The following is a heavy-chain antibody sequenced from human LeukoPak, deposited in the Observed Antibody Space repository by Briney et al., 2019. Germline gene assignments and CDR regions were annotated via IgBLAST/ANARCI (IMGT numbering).Heavy chain of an antibody. V-gene: IGHV1-46*01. J-gene: IGHJ4*02. Sequence: GASVKVSCKAAGYTFTSYYMHWVRQAPGQGLEGRGVINPSGGSTSYAQKFQGRVTMTRDTSTSTVYMELSSLRSEDTAVYYCARTLGYDSSGYESWGQGPLVTVYS. D-gene: IGHD3-22*01. CDR1: GYTFTSYY. CDR2: INPSGGST. CDR3: ARTLGYDSSGYES.